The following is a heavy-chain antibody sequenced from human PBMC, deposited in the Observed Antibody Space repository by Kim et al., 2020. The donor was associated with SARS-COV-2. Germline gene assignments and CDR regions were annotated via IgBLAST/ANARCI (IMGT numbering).Heavy chain of an antibody. J-gene: IGHJ4*02. CDR2: INNSGSST. Sequence: GGSLRLSCVASGFTFSEYCMHWVRQAPGKGLVWVSQINNSGSSTIYADSVKGRFTISRDNAKNTLYLQMNSLRLDDTAVYYCTRVGYYDSPHSGWGQGALVTVSS. D-gene: IGHD3-22*01. CDR1: GFTFSEYC. V-gene: IGHV3-74*01. CDR3: TRVGYYDSPHSG.